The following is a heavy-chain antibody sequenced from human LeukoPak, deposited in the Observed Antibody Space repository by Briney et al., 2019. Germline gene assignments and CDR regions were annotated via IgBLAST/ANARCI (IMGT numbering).Heavy chain of an antibody. J-gene: IGHJ4*02. CDR2: MNPNSGNT. CDR1: GYTFTTYD. CDR3: ARGDTAMVDFDY. V-gene: IGHV1-8*01. D-gene: IGHD5-18*01. Sequence: ASVKVSCKASGYTFTTYDINWVRQATGQGLEWMGWMNPNSGNTGYAQKFQGRVTMTRDTSISTAYMELSSLTSEDTAVYYCARGDTAMVDFDYWGQGTLVTVSS.